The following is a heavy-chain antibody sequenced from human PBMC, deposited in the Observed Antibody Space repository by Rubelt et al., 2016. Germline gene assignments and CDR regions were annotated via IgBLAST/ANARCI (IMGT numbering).Heavy chain of an antibody. D-gene: IGHD6-19*01. CDR1: GYTFTGYY. CDR2: INPNSGGT. CDR3: ASLKGPYSSGWYRDY. J-gene: IGHJ4*02. Sequence: GASVKVSCKASGYTFTGYYMHWVRQAPGQGLEWMGWINPNSGGTNYAQKFQGRVTMTRDTSISTAYLELSRLGSDDTAVYYCASLKGPYSSGWYRDYWGQGTLVTVSS. V-gene: IGHV1-2*02.